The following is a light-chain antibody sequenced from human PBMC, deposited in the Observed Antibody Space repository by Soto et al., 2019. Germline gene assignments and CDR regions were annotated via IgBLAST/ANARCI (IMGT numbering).Light chain of an antibody. CDR1: SSNIGKNY. J-gene: IGLJ3*02. CDR2: DNN. CDR3: GAWDSSLSAGV. V-gene: IGLV1-51*01. Sequence: QSVLTQPPSVSAAPGQKVTISCSGRSSNIGKNYVSWYQQFPGTAPKLLIYDNNERPSGIPDRFSGSKSGTSATLGITGLQTGDEADYYCGAWDSSLSAGVFGGGTKLTVL.